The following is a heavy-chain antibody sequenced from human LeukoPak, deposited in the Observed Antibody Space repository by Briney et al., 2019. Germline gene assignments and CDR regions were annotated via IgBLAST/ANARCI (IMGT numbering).Heavy chain of an antibody. D-gene: IGHD4-23*01. CDR3: ARQSNYHGGAVLDY. V-gene: IGHV4-59*08. CDR1: GDSMKNYY. CDR2: LRYTGYT. J-gene: IGHJ4*02. Sequence: SETLSLTCTVSGDSMKNYYWSWIRQPPGKGLEWIGFLRYTGYTNYNPSLKRRAIISADTSKNQFSLRLSSVTAADTAVYYCARQSNYHGGAVLDYWGQGHLVTVSS.